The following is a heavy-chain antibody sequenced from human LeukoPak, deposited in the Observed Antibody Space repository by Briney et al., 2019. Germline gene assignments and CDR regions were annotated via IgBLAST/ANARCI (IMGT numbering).Heavy chain of an antibody. J-gene: IGHJ4*02. CDR2: IHHSGSA. D-gene: IGHD3-10*02. CDR3: ARARRVAVRGIYFDF. Sequence: SETLSLTCTVSGDSITNYYWSWIRHSPGKGLESIGFIHHSGSANYNPSLKSRVAMSVDTSKNQFSLKMSSVTAADTAVYHCARARRVAVRGIYFDFWGQGALVTVSS. V-gene: IGHV4-59*01. CDR1: GDSITNYY.